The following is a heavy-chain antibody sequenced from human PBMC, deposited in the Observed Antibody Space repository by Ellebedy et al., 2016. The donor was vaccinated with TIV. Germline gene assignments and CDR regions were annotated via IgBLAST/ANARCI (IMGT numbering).Heavy chain of an antibody. V-gene: IGHV3-30*09. D-gene: IGHD5-24*01. J-gene: IGHJ4*02. Sequence: GGSLRLSXAASGFNFKNFDLHWVRQAPGKGLEWLSVISFDGTTKYYADSVKGRFAISRDTSKNTLYLQMDSLRTEDTAVYYCAKESYGLGYNDHWGQGTLVTVSS. CDR1: GFNFKNFD. CDR3: AKESYGLGYNDH. CDR2: ISFDGTTK.